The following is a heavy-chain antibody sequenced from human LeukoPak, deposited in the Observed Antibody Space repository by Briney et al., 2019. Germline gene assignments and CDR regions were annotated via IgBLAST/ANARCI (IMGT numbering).Heavy chain of an antibody. J-gene: IGHJ3*02. CDR3: AKYPIVGATKDAFDI. CDR2: IRYDGSNK. D-gene: IGHD1-26*01. CDR1: GFTFSSYG. Sequence: PGGSLRLSCAASGFTFSSYGMHWVRQAPGKGLEWVAFIRYDGSNKYYADSVKGRFTISRGNSKNTLYLQMNSLRAEDTAVYYCAKYPIVGATKDAFDIWGQGTMVTVSS. V-gene: IGHV3-30*02.